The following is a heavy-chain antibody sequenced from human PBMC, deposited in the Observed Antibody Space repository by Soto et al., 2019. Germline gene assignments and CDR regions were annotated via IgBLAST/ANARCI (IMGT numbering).Heavy chain of an antibody. V-gene: IGHV1-18*01. CDR3: AXDSGVGGDYYYYYGMDV. J-gene: IGHJ6*02. CDR2: ISAYNGNT. D-gene: IGHD3-16*01. Sequence: ASVKVSCKASGYTFTSCGISWVRQAPGQGLEWMGWISAYNGNTNYAQKLQGRVTMTTDTSTSTAYMELRSLRSDDTAVYYRAXDSGVGGDYYYYYGMDVWGQGTTVTVSS. CDR1: GYTFTSCG.